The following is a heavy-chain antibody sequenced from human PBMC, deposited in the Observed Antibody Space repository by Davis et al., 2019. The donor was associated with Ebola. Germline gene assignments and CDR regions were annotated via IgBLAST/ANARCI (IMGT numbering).Heavy chain of an antibody. V-gene: IGHV4-59*08. Sequence: MPGGSLRLSCTVSGGSISSYYWSWIRQPPGKGLEWIGYIYYSGSTNYNPSLKSRVTISVDTSKNQFSLKLSSVTAADTAVYYCARLTRADIVLVPAAIILHAFDIWGQGTMVTVSS. D-gene: IGHD2-2*02. CDR1: GGSISSYY. CDR2: IYYSGST. J-gene: IGHJ3*02. CDR3: ARLTRADIVLVPAAIILHAFDI.